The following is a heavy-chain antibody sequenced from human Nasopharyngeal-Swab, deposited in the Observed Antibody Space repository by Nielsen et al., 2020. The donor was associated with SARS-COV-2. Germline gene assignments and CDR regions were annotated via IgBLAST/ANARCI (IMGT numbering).Heavy chain of an antibody. D-gene: IGHD6-19*01. CDR2: ISYDGSNK. CDR3: AKAFAPTAVADTATLGY. J-gene: IGHJ4*02. V-gene: IGHV3-30*18. Sequence: VRQMPGKGLEWVAVISYDGSNKYYADSVKGRFTISRDNSKNTLYLQMNSLRAEDTAVYYCAKAFAPTAVADTATLGYWGQGTLVTVSS.